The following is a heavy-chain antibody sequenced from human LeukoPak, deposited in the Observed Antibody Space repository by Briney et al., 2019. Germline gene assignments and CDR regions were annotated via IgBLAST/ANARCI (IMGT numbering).Heavy chain of an antibody. CDR1: GGSISGYY. CDR3: ARYCSSCSHKALDN. Sequence: PSETLSLTCTVSGGSISGYYWSWIRQPPRKGLEWIGYIYYGGTSNYHPPLKRRVTISVDTSENQLSLRLSSVTAADTAVYYCARYCSSCSHKALDNWGQGTLVTVSS. D-gene: IGHD2-2*01. CDR2: IYYGGTS. V-gene: IGHV4-59*13. J-gene: IGHJ4*02.